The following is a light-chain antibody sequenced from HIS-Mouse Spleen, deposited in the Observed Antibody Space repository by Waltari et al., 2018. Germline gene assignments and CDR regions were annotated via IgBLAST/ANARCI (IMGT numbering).Light chain of an antibody. CDR1: SSDVGGYNY. CDR2: DFS. CDR3: SSYTSSSTWV. J-gene: IGLJ3*02. V-gene: IGLV2-14*03. Sequence: QSALTQPASVSGSPGQSITISCTGTSSDVGGYNYVSWYQQHPGKAPKLMIYDFSKLPSGVSNRFPGSKSGNTASLTISGLQAEDEADYYCSSYTSSSTWVFGGGTKLTVL.